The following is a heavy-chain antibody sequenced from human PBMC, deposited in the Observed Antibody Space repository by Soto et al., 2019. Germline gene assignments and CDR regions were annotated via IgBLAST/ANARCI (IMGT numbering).Heavy chain of an antibody. D-gene: IGHD6-19*01. J-gene: IGHJ5*02. V-gene: IGHV3-23*01. Sequence: EVELLESGGGLVQPGGSVRLSCAASGFTFRNYAMSWVRQAPGKGLEWVSSIQGEGGGSFYTDAVKGRFTVSRDNSKEKQYLQMNSLRIDDTAVYYCVKDGVARNWNWDWFDPWGQGTLVTVSS. CDR1: GFTFRNYA. CDR3: VKDGVARNWNWDWFDP. CDR2: IQGEGGGS.